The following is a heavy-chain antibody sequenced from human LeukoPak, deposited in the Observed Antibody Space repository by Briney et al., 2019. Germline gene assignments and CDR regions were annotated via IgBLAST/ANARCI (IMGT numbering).Heavy chain of an antibody. J-gene: IGHJ4*02. V-gene: IGHV3-48*01. CDR2: ISSSSTSM. Sequence: GGSLRLSCVGAGLSNSDYGMSWVRQAPGKGLEWVSYISSSSTSMYYADSVKGRFTISRDNARNSLYLQMNSLRAEDTAVYYCARQNGAGYYYYFDSWGQGTLVTVSS. D-gene: IGHD3-22*01. CDR3: ARQNGAGYYYYFDS. CDR1: GLSNSDYG.